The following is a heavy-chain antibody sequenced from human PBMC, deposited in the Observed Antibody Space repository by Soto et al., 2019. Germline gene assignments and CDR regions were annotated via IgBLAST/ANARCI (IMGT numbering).Heavy chain of an antibody. CDR1: GGSISGHY. CDR2: ISYSGST. Sequence: SETLSLTCTVSGGSISGHYWSWIRQPPGKGLQYIGYISYSGSTNYDPSLKSRVTISVDTSNNQFSLRLSSVTAADTAVYYCARDVGLQHDTGYYDFWSGKNNWFDPWGQGILVTVSS. V-gene: IGHV4-59*11. J-gene: IGHJ5*02. CDR3: ARDVGLQHDTGYYDFWSGKNNWFDP. D-gene: IGHD3-3*01.